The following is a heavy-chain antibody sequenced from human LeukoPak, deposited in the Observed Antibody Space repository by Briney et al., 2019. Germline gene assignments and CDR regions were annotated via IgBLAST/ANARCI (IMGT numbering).Heavy chain of an antibody. CDR1: GYTFTSYG. Sequence: GASVKVSCKASGYTFTSYGISWVRQAPGQGLEWMGWISAYNGNTNYAQKLRGRVTMTTDTSTSTAYMELRSLRSDDTAVYYCARVEYYYGSGSYYDGYYFDYWGQGTLVTVSS. CDR3: ARVEYYYGSGSYYDGYYFDY. CDR2: ISAYNGNT. V-gene: IGHV1-18*01. D-gene: IGHD3-10*01. J-gene: IGHJ4*02.